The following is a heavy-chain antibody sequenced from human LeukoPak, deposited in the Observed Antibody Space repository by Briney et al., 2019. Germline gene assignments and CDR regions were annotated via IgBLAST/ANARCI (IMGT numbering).Heavy chain of an antibody. CDR3: ARGVGIGYCSGGSCYGFDP. J-gene: IGHJ5*02. V-gene: IGHV1-2*02. D-gene: IGHD2-15*01. Sequence: ASVKVSCKASGYTFTGYYMHWVRQAPGQGLEWMGWINPNSGGTNYAQKFQGRVTMTRDTSISTAYMELSRLRSDDTAVYYCARGVGIGYCSGGSCYGFDPWGQGTLVTVSS. CDR2: INPNSGGT. CDR1: GYTFTGYY.